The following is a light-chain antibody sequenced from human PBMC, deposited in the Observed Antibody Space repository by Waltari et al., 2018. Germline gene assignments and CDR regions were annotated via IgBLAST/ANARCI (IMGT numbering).Light chain of an antibody. CDR3: QQYHNWPLS. Sequence: ILMTQSPATLSVSPGERPTLPCRASQSVTNNLAWSQQQPGQAPRLLIYDASSRAPGIPARFSGSGSGTEFTLTVSSLQSEDFAVYYCQQYHNWPLSFGGGTKVEIK. J-gene: IGKJ4*01. CDR1: QSVTNN. CDR2: DAS. V-gene: IGKV3-15*01.